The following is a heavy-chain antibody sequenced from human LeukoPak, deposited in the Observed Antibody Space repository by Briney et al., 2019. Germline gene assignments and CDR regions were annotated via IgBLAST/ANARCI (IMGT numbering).Heavy chain of an antibody. V-gene: IGHV3-23*03. D-gene: IGHD2/OR15-2a*01. CDR1: GFTFSSYA. Sequence: GGSLRLSCAASGFTFSSYAMSWVRQAPGKGLEWVSVLYSGGTTYYADSVKGRFTISRDNSNSTLYLQMNSLRVDDTAVYYCARASWEYDFDYWGLGALVTVSS. CDR3: ARASWEYDFDY. CDR2: LYSGGTT. J-gene: IGHJ4*02.